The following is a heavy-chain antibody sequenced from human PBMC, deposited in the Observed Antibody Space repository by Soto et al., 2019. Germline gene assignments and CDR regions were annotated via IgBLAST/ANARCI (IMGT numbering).Heavy chain of an antibody. J-gene: IGHJ4*02. Sequence: PPEALSLTWSVSAGSISSSNWWSSVGRPPLKGLEWIGEIYHSGSTNYNPSLKSRVTISVDKSKNQFSLKLSSVTAADTAVYYCARDTGYCSGGSCPRLFDYWGQGTLVTVSS. CDR3: ARDTGYCSGGSCPRLFDY. CDR2: IYHSGST. V-gene: IGHV4-4*03. D-gene: IGHD2-15*01. CDR1: AGSISSSNW.